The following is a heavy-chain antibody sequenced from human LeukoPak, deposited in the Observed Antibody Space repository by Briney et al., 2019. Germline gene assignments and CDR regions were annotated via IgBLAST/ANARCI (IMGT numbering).Heavy chain of an antibody. CDR1: GGSVSSGSYY. J-gene: IGHJ4*02. CDR2: IYYSGST. D-gene: IGHD4-23*01. CDR3: HGGNFFDY. V-gene: IGHV4-39*01. Sequence: PSETLSLTCTVSGGSVSSGSYYWSWIRQPPGKGLEWIGSIYYSGSTYYNPSLKSRVTISVDTSKNQFSLKLSSVTAADTAVYYCHGGNFFDYWGQGTLVTVSS.